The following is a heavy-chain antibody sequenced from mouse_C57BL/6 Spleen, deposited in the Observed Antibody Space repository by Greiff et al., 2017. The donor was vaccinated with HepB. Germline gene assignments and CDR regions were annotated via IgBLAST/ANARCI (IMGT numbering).Heavy chain of an antibody. CDR1: GFTFSDYY. D-gene: IGHD4-1*01. CDR3: ARDDGGTGAFDY. CDR2: INYDGSST. J-gene: IGHJ2*01. Sequence: EVQVVESEGGLVQPGSSMKLSCTASGFTFSDYYMAWVRQVPEKGLEWVANINYDGSSTYYLDSLKSRFIISRDNAKNILYLQMSSLKSEDTATYYCARDDGGTGAFDYWGQGTTLTVSS. V-gene: IGHV5-16*01.